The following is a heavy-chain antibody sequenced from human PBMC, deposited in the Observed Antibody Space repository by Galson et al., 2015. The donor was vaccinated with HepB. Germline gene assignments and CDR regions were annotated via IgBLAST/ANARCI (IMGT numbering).Heavy chain of an antibody. Sequence: SLRLSCAGSGFIFGDFSISWVRQAPGKGLEWVATVSGSGGDTNYADSAKGRFSISRDNSKNTVFLQMNSLRAEDTAVYYCAKSQKGPYYYAMDVWGQGTTVTVSS. CDR1: GFIFGDFS. J-gene: IGHJ6*02. CDR3: AKSQKGPYYYAMDV. V-gene: IGHV3-23*01. CDR2: VSGSGGDT.